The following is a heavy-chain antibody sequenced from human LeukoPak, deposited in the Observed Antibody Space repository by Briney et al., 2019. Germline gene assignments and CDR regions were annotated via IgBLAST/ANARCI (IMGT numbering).Heavy chain of an antibody. V-gene: IGHV4-34*01. J-gene: IGHJ4*02. CDR3: ATGRGVILTYLEY. CDR2: INHSGST. CDR1: GGSFSGYY. Sequence: SETLSLTCAVYGGSFSGYYWSWIRQPPGKGLEWIGEINHSGSTNYNTSLKSRVTISVNTSKNQFSLKVNSVTAADTAVYYCATGRGVILTYLEYWGQGTLVTVSS. D-gene: IGHD3-10*01.